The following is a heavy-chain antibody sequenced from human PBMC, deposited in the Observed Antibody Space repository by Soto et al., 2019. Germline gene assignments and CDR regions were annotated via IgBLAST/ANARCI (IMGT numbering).Heavy chain of an antibody. CDR3: ATDIHATWLLNS. CDR1: GFGLGVKT. V-gene: IGHV3-30-3*01. J-gene: IGHJ5*02. CDR2: IAPDGSQI. Sequence: GRSLWLSSVASGFGLGVKTMYWVRQAPGRGLEWVALIAPDGSQIYYADSVKGRFTISRDNSKNTLYLQMDSLRAEDTSLYLCATDIHATWLLNSWGQGTLVTVSS. D-gene: IGHD2-2*02.